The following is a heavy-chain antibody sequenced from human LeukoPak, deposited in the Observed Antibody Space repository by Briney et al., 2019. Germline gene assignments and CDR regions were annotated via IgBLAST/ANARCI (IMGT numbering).Heavy chain of an antibody. Sequence: ASVTVSCKASGYTFTSYDINWVRQAPGQGLEWMGWMNPNSGNTGYAQKFQGRVTMTRNTSISTAYMELSSLRSEDTAVYYCARDLDDYVWGSYRSDAFDIWGQGTMVTVSS. CDR2: MNPNSGNT. J-gene: IGHJ3*02. D-gene: IGHD3-16*02. V-gene: IGHV1-8*01. CDR1: GYTFTSYD. CDR3: ARDLDDYVWGSYRSDAFDI.